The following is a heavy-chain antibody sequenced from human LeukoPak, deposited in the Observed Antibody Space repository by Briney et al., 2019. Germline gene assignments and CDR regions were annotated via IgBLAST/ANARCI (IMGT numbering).Heavy chain of an antibody. CDR1: GFTLSKYW. J-gene: IGHJ5*02. D-gene: IGHD6-19*01. CDR3: ATKQWLAPPPAS. V-gene: IGHV3-74*01. CDR2: INIDRAVT. Sequence: RGALSVSSAAPGFTLSKYWMLWVRQALGERPWRVSQINIDRAVTTSAESAKGPFTLSRDNAHNTMFLQMNSVRDEDTAVSYCATKQWLAPPPASWGQGTPVTVSS.